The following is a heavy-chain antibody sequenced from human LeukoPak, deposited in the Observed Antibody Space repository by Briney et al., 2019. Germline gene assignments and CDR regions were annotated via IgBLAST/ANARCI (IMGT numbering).Heavy chain of an antibody. CDR2: IYYSGST. D-gene: IGHD6-13*01. CDR1: GGSISSGAYY. CDR3: ARGDSSSWSFKI. Sequence: SQTLSLTCTVSGGSISSGAYYWSWIRQPPGKGLEWIGHIYYSGSTYYNPSLQSRDSLSVDTSKSQFSLILNSVTAADTAVYYCARGDSSSWSFKIWGQGSLVTVSS. J-gene: IGHJ4*02. V-gene: IGHV4-30-4*01.